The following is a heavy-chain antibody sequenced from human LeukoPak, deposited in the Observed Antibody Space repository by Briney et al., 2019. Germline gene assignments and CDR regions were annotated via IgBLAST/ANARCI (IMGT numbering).Heavy chain of an antibody. J-gene: IGHJ6*03. CDR1: GGSFSGYY. Sequence: PSETLSLTCAVYGGSFSGYYWSWIRQPPGKGLEWIGEINHSGSTNYNPSPKSRVTISVDTSKNQFSLKLSSVTAADTAVYYCARGRRTAYYYYYMDVWGKGTTVTVSS. V-gene: IGHV4-34*01. D-gene: IGHD6-25*01. CDR3: ARGRRTAYYYYYMDV. CDR2: INHSGST.